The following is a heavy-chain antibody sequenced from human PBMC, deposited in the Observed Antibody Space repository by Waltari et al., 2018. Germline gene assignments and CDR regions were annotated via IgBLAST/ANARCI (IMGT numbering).Heavy chain of an antibody. CDR2: IRYDGSNK. D-gene: IGHD3-9*01. CDR1: GFTFSSYG. CDR3: ARDPPYYDILTGYFNY. J-gene: IGHJ4*02. Sequence: QAQLVQSAAEVKKPGASMRLSCKASGFTFSSYGMHWVRQAPGKGLEWVAFIRYDGSNKYYADSVKGRFTIARDNSKNTLYLQMNSLRAEDTAVYYCARDPPYYDILTGYFNYWGQGTLVTVSS. V-gene: IGHV3-30*02.